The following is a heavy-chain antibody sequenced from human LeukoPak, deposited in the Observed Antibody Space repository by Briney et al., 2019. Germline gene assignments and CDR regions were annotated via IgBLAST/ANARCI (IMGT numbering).Heavy chain of an antibody. CDR3: TTDTAYCGGDCYYH. V-gene: IGHV3-15*01. J-gene: IGHJ4*02. D-gene: IGHD2-21*01. CDR1: GFTFSSYW. Sequence: GGSLRLSCAASGFTFSSYWMSWVRQVPGKGLEWVGRIKSKTDGGTTDYAAPVKGRFTISRDDSKNTLYLQMNSLKTEDTAVYYCTTDTAYCGGDCYYHWGQGTLVTVSS. CDR2: IKSKTDGGTT.